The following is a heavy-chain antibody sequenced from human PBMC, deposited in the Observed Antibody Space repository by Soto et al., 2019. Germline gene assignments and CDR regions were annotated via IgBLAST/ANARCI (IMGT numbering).Heavy chain of an antibody. J-gene: IGHJ1*01. Sequence: QVQLQESGPGLVKPSQTLSLTCTVSGGSISSGGYYWSWIRQHPGKGLEWIGYIFYSGSTYYNPSLKSRVTIPVDTAKNKCSLTLSSVTAADTGVYYCARAPGVSFADWGRGTLVTVSS. CDR2: IFYSGST. CDR1: GGSISSGGYY. CDR3: ARAPGVSFAD. V-gene: IGHV4-31*03. D-gene: IGHD2-8*01.